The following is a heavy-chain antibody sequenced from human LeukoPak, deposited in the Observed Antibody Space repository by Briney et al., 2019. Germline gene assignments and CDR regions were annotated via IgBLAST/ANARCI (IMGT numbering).Heavy chain of an antibody. J-gene: IGHJ5*02. CDR3: ARARLCSSTSCHANSNWFDP. D-gene: IGHD2-2*01. CDR2: IYYSGST. V-gene: IGHV4-30-4*08. Sequence: SQTLSLICTVSGGSISSGDYYWSWIRQPPGKGLEWIGYIYYSGSTYYNRSLKSRVTISVDTSKNQFSLKLSSVTAADTAVYYCARARLCSSTSCHANSNWFDPWGQGTLVTVSS. CDR1: GGSISSGDYY.